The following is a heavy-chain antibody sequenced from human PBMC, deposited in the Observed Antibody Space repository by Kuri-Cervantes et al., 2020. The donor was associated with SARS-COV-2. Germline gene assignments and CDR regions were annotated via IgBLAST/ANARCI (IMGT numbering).Heavy chain of an antibody. J-gene: IGHJ6*02. Sequence: SETLSLTCTVSGGSISSSSYYWGWIRQPPGKGLEWIGSIYYSGSTYYNPSLKSRVTISVDTSKNQFSLKLSSVTAADTAVYYCARDGIKYQLLSRTYYYGMDVWGQGTTVTVSS. V-gene: IGHV4-39*02. CDR1: GGSISSSSYY. CDR3: ARDGIKYQLLSRTYYYGMDV. D-gene: IGHD2-2*01. CDR2: IYYSGST.